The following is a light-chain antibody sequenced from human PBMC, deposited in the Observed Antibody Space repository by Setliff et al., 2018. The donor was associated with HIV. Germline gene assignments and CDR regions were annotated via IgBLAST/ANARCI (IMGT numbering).Light chain of an antibody. J-gene: IGLJ1*01. CDR1: NIGSKS. CDR2: DDS. V-gene: IGLV3-21*03. CDR3: QVCDSSSDHYV. Sequence: SYELTQPPSVSVATGKTARITCGGNNIGSKSVHWYKQKPGQAPVLVVYDDSDRPSGIPERFSGSNSGNTATLTISRVEAGDEADYYCQVCDSSSDHYVFGTGTKVTVL.